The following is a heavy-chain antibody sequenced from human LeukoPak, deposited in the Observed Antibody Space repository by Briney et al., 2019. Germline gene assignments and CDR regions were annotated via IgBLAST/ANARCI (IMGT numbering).Heavy chain of an antibody. CDR1: GGSISSGGYY. Sequence: SQTLSLTCTVSGGSISSGGYYWSWIRQHPGKGLEWIGYIYYSGSTNYNPSLKSRVTISVDTSKNQFSLKLSSVTAADTAVYYCASGVTTVNDAFDIWGQGTMVTVSS. CDR2: IYYSGST. V-gene: IGHV4-31*03. CDR3: ASGVTTVNDAFDI. J-gene: IGHJ3*02. D-gene: IGHD4-17*01.